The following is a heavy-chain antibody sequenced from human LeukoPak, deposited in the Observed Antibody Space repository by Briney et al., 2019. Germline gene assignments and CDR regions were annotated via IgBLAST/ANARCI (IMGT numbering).Heavy chain of an antibody. J-gene: IGHJ3*02. Sequence: PGGSLRLSCAASGFTFSSYGMHWVRQAPGKGLEWVAFIRYDGSNKYYADSVKGRFTISRDNSKNTLYLQMNSLRAEDTAVYYCAAIRGTHYDILTGGPDAFDIWGQGTMVTVSS. CDR3: AAIRGTHYDILTGGPDAFDI. V-gene: IGHV3-30*02. D-gene: IGHD3-9*01. CDR1: GFTFSSYG. CDR2: IRYDGSNK.